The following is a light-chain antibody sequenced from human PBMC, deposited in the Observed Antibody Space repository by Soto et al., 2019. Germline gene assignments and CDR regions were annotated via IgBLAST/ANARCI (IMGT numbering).Light chain of an antibody. CDR2: GAS. CDR1: QSVSSSS. V-gene: IGKV3-20*01. CDR3: QHYGSSSLT. Sequence: EFVLTQSPVTLSLSPGERATLSCRASQSVSSSSLAWYQQKPGQAPRLLIYGASSRATGIPDSFSGSGSGTDFTLTISRLEPEDFAVYYCQHYGSSSLTFGGGTKVDIK. J-gene: IGKJ4*01.